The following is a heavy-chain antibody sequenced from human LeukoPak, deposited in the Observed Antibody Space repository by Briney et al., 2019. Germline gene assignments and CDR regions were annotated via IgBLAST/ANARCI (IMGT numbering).Heavy chain of an antibody. CDR3: ARVPVTTPLPQDY. D-gene: IGHD4-17*01. CDR1: GGSFSGYY. Sequence: PSETLPLTCAVYGGSFSGYYWSWIRQPPGKGLEWIGEINHSGSTNYNPSLKSRVTISVDTSKNQFSLKLSSVTAADTAVYYCARVPVTTPLPQDYWGQGTLVTVSS. J-gene: IGHJ4*02. CDR2: INHSGST. V-gene: IGHV4-34*01.